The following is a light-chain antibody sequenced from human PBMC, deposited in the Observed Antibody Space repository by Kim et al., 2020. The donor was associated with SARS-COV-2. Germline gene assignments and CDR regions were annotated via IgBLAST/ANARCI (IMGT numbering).Light chain of an antibody. CDR3: NSRDSNDNVV. J-gene: IGLJ2*01. CDR2: GKN. CDR1: SLRSYY. V-gene: IGLV3-19*01. Sequence: SSELTQDPAVSVALGQTVRITCQGDSLRSYYATWYQQKPGQAPILVIYGKNNRPSGIPDRFSGSSSGNTASLTITGTQAGDEADYDCNSRDSNDNVVFGGGTKLTVL.